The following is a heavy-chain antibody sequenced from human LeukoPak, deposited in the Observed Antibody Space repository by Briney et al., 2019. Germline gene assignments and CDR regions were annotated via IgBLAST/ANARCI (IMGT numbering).Heavy chain of an antibody. J-gene: IGHJ3*02. D-gene: IGHD5-12*01. Sequence: ASVKVSCKVSGYALTELSMHWVRQAPGKGLEWMGGYDPEDGAIIYAQKFQSRATVTEDTSTDTAHMELSRLTSEDTAVYYCAAESNYRGYDSVAFDIWGQGTMVIVSS. CDR1: GYALTELS. CDR3: AAESNYRGYDSVAFDI. CDR2: YDPEDGAI. V-gene: IGHV1-24*01.